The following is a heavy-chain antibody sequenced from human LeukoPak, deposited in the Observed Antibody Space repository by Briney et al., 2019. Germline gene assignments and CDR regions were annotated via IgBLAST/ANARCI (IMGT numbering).Heavy chain of an antibody. J-gene: IGHJ4*02. CDR3: ARDLRCRF. D-gene: IGHD3-10*01. CDR1: GFTFSSYS. V-gene: IGHV3-48*01. CDR2: ISSSSTI. Sequence: GSLRLSCAASGFTFSSYSMNWVRQAPGKGLEWVSYISSSSTIYYADSVKGRFTISRDNAKNSLYLQMNSLRAEDAAVYYCARDLRCRFWGQGTLVTVSS.